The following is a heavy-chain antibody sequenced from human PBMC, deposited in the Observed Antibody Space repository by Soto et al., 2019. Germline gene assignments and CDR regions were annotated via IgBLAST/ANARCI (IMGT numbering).Heavy chain of an antibody. V-gene: IGHV3-53*01. CDR2: SYSGGST. Sequence: PGGSLRLSCAASGFTVSSNYMSWVRQAPGKGLEWVSVSYSGGSTYYADSVKGRFTISRDNSKNTLYLQMNSLRAEDTAVYYCARGSRYFDWLSYFDYWGQGTLVTVSS. J-gene: IGHJ4*02. CDR1: GFTVSSNY. CDR3: ARGSRYFDWLSYFDY. D-gene: IGHD3-9*01.